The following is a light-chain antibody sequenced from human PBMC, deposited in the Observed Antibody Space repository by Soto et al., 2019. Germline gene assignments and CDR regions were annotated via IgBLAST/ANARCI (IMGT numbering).Light chain of an antibody. Sequence: DIQMTQSLSTLSASIGSRFTITCRASQSISSWLAWYQQKPVKAPKLLIHKASTLQDGVPSRFSGSGSGTEFTLTISSLKPDDFATYYRQQYNTYWTFGQGTKVDI. J-gene: IGKJ1*01. V-gene: IGKV1-5*03. CDR2: KAS. CDR3: QQYNTYWT. CDR1: QSISSW.